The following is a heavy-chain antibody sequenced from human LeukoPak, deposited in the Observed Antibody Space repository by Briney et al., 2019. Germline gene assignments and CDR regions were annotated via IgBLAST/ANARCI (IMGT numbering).Heavy chain of an antibody. CDR1: GGTFSSYA. D-gene: IGHD5-24*01. CDR2: IIPIFGTA. V-gene: IGHV1-69*05. Sequence: SVKVSCKASGGTFSSYAISWVRQAPGQGLEWMGGIIPIFGTANYAQKFQGRVTITTDESTSTAYMELSSLRSEDTAVYHCARGMWRDGYNLADLRVAFDIWGQGTMVTVSS. J-gene: IGHJ3*02. CDR3: ARGMWRDGYNLADLRVAFDI.